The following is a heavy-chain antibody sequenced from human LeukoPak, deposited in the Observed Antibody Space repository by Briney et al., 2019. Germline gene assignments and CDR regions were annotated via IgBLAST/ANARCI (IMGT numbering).Heavy chain of an antibody. V-gene: IGHV3-23*01. Sequence: GGSLRLSSTVSGFPFSSFDFSGDRQAPGKGLEWVSAVSGSGGSTYYADSMKGRFTISRDNSKNTLYLQMNSLRAEDTAVYYCAKGGSGWPHVAFNIWGQGTMVTVSS. J-gene: IGHJ3*02. CDR3: AKGGSGWPHVAFNI. CDR2: VSGSGGST. CDR1: GFPFSSFD. D-gene: IGHD6-19*01.